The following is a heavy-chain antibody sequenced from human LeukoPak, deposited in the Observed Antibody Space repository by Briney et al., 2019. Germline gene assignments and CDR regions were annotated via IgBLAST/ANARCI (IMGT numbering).Heavy chain of an antibody. CDR2: ISGDGSST. D-gene: IGHD5-12*01. CDR1: GFTFSTKW. V-gene: IGHV3-74*03. CDR3: ARGSLHSAYGFDY. J-gene: IGHJ4*02. Sequence: GGSLRLSCAASGFTFSTKWMHWVRQVPGKGLLWVSRISGDGSSTLYADSVKGRYTISRDNVENTLYLQMSSLRAEDTAVYYCARGSLHSAYGFDYWGQGTLVTVSS.